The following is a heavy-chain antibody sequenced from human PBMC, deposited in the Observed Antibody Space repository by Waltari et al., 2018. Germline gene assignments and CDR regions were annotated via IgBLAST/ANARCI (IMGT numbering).Heavy chain of an antibody. D-gene: IGHD6-25*01. J-gene: IGHJ4*02. CDR3: ARGDDSSGGEY. Sequence: QVQLQESGPGLVKPSETLSLTCTVSGGSISSYYWSWIRQHPGKGLEWIGYIYYSGSTNYNPSLKSRVTISVDTSKNQFSLKLSSVTAADTAVYYCARGDDSSGGEYWGQGTLVTVSS. CDR1: GGSISSYY. V-gene: IGHV4-59*01. CDR2: IYYSGST.